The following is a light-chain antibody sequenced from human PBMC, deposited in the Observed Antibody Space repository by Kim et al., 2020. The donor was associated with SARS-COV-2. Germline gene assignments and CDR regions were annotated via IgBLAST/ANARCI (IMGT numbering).Light chain of an antibody. CDR3: QAWDSSHGV. CDR2: QDS. CDR1: KLGDKY. Sequence: SYELTQPPSVSVSPGQTASITCSGDKLGDKYACWYQQKPGQSPVVVIYQDSKRPSGIPERFSGSNSGNTATLTISGTQAMDEADSYCQAWDSSHGVFGTG. V-gene: IGLV3-1*01. J-gene: IGLJ1*01.